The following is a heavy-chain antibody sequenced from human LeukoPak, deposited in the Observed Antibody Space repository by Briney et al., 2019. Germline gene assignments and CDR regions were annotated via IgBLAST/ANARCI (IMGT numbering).Heavy chain of an antibody. Sequence: PGGSLRLSCAASGFTFSSYAMSWVRQAPGKGLEWVSAISGSGGSTYYADSVKGRFTISRDNSKNTLYLQMNSLRAEDTAVYYCANRLTYYYDSSGYPGESDYWGQGTLVTVSS. D-gene: IGHD3-22*01. CDR3: ANRLTYYYDSSGYPGESDY. V-gene: IGHV3-23*01. CDR1: GFTFSSYA. CDR2: ISGSGGST. J-gene: IGHJ4*02.